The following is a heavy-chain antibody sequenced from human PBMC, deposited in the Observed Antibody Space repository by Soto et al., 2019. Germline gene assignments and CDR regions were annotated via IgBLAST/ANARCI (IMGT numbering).Heavy chain of an antibody. Sequence: HPVGSLRLSCAASGFTFSGYAMSWVRQAPGKGLEWVSAISGSGGSTYYADSVKGRFTISRDNSKNTLYLQMNSLRAEDTAVYYCAKVSGWSNWFDPWGQGTLVTVSS. CDR2: ISGSGGST. V-gene: IGHV3-23*01. CDR3: AKVSGWSNWFDP. CDR1: GFTFSGYA. D-gene: IGHD6-19*01. J-gene: IGHJ5*02.